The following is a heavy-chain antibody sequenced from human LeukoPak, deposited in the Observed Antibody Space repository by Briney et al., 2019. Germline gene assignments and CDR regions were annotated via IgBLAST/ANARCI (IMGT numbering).Heavy chain of an antibody. Sequence: GGSLRLSCAVSGFTLSSYEMNWVRQAPGKGLVWVSRINTDGSSTTYADSVKGRFTISRDNAKNTLYLQMNSLRAEDTAVYYCTGPYSYGFWGAFDIWGQGTMVTVSS. D-gene: IGHD5-18*01. V-gene: IGHV3-74*03. CDR1: GFTLSSYE. CDR3: TGPYSYGFWGAFDI. CDR2: INTDGSST. J-gene: IGHJ3*02.